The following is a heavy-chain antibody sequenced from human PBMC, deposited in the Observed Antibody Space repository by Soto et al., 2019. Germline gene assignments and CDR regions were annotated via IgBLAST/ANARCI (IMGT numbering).Heavy chain of an antibody. D-gene: IGHD3-3*01. CDR2: MDPNNGKT. Sequence: ASVKVSFKASGYTFSTYDINWVRQAPGQGLEWMGWMDPNNGKTDYPQKFQGRVTMTRDTSTSTAYMELSSLRFDDTAVYYCASWGWWSGNSKDREPFDNWGQGTLVTVSS. CDR1: GYTFSTYD. V-gene: IGHV1-8*01. CDR3: ASWGWWSGNSKDREPFDN. J-gene: IGHJ4*01.